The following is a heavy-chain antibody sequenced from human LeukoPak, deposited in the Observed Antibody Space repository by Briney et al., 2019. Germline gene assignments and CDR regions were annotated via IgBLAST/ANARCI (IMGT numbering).Heavy chain of an antibody. CDR3: ARSITIFGVVIIGVGQPPDY. CDR1: GYTFTSYG. CDR2: ISAYNGNT. J-gene: IGHJ4*02. Sequence: GASVKVSCKASGYTFTSYGISWVRQAPGQGVEWMGWISAYNGNTNYAQKLQGRVTMRTDTSTSTAYMEPRSLRSDDTAVYYCARSITIFGVVIIGVGQPPDYWGQGTLVTVSS. D-gene: IGHD3-3*01. V-gene: IGHV1-18*01.